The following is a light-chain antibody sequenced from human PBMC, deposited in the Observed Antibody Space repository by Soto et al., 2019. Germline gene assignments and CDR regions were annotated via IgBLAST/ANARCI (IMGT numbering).Light chain of an antibody. V-gene: IGLV2-14*01. CDR3: ISYTVSRSYV. J-gene: IGLJ1*01. CDR1: SGDIGAYNH. CDR2: SVS. Sequence: QSVLTQPPSASGSPGQSVTISCSGSSGDIGAYNHVAWFQQFPGKTPKLVIYSVSDRPSGVSYRFSGSKSGNTASLTISGLQADDEADYYCISYTVSRSYVFGTGTKVTVL.